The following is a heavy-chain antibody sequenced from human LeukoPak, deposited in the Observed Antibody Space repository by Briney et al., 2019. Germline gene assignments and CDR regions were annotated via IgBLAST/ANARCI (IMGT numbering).Heavy chain of an antibody. J-gene: IGHJ4*02. CDR3: AKGYYGSGRTGFDY. D-gene: IGHD3-10*01. Sequence: GGSLRLSCAASGFSFGDSWMDWVRQAPGKGLEWVANIKPDGSDKHYVDSVKGRFTISRDNAKNSLYLQMNSLRAEDTALYYCAKGYYGSGRTGFDYWGQGTLVTVSS. CDR1: GFSFGDSW. CDR2: IKPDGSDK. V-gene: IGHV3-7*03.